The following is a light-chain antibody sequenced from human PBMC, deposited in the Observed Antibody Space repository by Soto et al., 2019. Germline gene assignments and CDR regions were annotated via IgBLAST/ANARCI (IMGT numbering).Light chain of an antibody. Sequence: SVLTQPPSASGTPGQRVTISCSGSSSNIGTNFVYWYQQLPGTAPNLLIFSNAQRPSGVPDRFSGSRSGTSASLAISGLRSEDEADYYCAAWDDSLSGWVFGGGTKLTVL. CDR3: AAWDDSLSGWV. CDR1: SSNIGTNF. V-gene: IGLV1-47*02. CDR2: SNA. J-gene: IGLJ3*02.